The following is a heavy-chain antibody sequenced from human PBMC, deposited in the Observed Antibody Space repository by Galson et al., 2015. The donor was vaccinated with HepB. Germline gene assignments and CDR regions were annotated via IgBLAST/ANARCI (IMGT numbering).Heavy chain of an antibody. J-gene: IGHJ3*02. CDR1: GYTFTSYH. CDR3: ARVPHYCGGDCYSRTGAFDI. D-gene: IGHD2-21*02. Sequence: SVKVSCKASGYTFTSYHMHWVRQAPGQGLEWMGIINPSGGSTSYAQKFQGRVTMTRDTSTSTVYMELSSLRSEDTAVYYCARVPHYCGGDCYSRTGAFDIWGQGTMVTVSS. V-gene: IGHV1-46*01. CDR2: INPSGGST.